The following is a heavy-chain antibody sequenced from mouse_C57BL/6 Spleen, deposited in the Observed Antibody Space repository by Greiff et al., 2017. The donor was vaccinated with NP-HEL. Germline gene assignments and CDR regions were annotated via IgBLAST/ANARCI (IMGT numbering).Heavy chain of an antibody. J-gene: IGHJ2*01. Sequence: EVQLQQSGAELVKPGASVKLSCTASGFNIKDYYMHWVKQRTEQGLEWIGRIDPEDGETKYAPQFQGKATITADTSSNTAYLQLSSLTSEDTAVYYCAYSNYVRDYWGQGTTLTVSS. CDR3: AYSNYVRDY. D-gene: IGHD2-5*01. CDR2: IDPEDGET. V-gene: IGHV14-2*01. CDR1: GFNIKDYY.